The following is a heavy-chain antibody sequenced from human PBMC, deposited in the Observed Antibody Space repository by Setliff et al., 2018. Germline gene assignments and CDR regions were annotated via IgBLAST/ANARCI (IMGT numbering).Heavy chain of an antibody. CDR2: IYYSGST. Sequence: SETLSLTCTVSGVSISSSSYYWGWIRQPPGKGLEWIGSIYYSGSTYYNPSLKSRVTISVDTSKNQFSLKLSSVTAADTAVYYCARDEFLEGSYYYYYYMDVWGKGTTVTVSS. V-gene: IGHV4-39*02. J-gene: IGHJ6*03. CDR1: GVSISSSSYY. CDR3: ARDEFLEGSYYYYYYMDV. D-gene: IGHD3-3*01.